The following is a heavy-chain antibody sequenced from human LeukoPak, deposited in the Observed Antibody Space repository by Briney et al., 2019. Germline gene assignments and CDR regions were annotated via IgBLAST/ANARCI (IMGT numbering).Heavy chain of an antibody. J-gene: IGHJ3*02. V-gene: IGHV4-4*07. CDR2: IYTSGST. CDR1: GGSISSYY. CDR3: AREVPAAIRYYYDSSGSAHAFDI. Sequence: SETLSLTCTVSGGSISSYYWSWIRQPAGKGLEWIGRIYTSGSTNYNPSLKSRVTMSVDTSKNQFSLKLSSVTAADTAVYYCAREVPAAIRYYYDSSGSAHAFDIWGQGTMVTVSS. D-gene: IGHD3-22*01.